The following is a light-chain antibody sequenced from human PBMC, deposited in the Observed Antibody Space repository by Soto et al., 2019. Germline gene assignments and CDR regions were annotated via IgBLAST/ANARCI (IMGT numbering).Light chain of an antibody. CDR2: EVT. CDR3: SSYTSSCTPHVV. Sequence: QSALTQPASVSGSPGQSITISCTGTSSDVGGYNYVSWYQHHPGKAPKLMIYEVTNRPSGVSNRFSGSKSGNTASLTISGLQAEDEADYYCSSYTSSCTPHVVFGGGTKVTVL. V-gene: IGLV2-14*01. CDR1: SSDVGGYNY. J-gene: IGLJ2*01.